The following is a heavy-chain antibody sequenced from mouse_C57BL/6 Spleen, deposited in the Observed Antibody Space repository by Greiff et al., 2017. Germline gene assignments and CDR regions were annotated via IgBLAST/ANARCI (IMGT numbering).Heavy chain of an antibody. V-gene: IGHV1-69*01. Sequence: QVQLQQSGAELVMPGASVKLSCKASGYTFTSYWMHWVKQRPGQGLEWIGEIDPSDSYTNYNQKFKGKSTLTVDKSSSTAYMQLSSLTSEDSAVYYCARDGDYGVDYWGQGTTLTVSS. J-gene: IGHJ2*01. CDR2: IDPSDSYT. CDR1: GYTFTSYW. D-gene: IGHD2-13*01. CDR3: ARDGDYGVDY.